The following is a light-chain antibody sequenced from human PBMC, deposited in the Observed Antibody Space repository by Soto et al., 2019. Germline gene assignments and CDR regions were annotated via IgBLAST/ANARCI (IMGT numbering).Light chain of an antibody. CDR3: KQYYVTPST. V-gene: IGKV4-1*01. CDR2: WAS. CDR1: QSLLYSSNNKNY. J-gene: IGKJ3*01. Sequence: DIVMTQSPDSLAVSLGERATINCKSSQSLLYSSNNKNYLAWFQQKPGQPPNLLIYWASIRESGVPDRFSGSGSGTDFPLTISTRQVEDVAINYSKQYYVTPSTLGPGTKVDIK.